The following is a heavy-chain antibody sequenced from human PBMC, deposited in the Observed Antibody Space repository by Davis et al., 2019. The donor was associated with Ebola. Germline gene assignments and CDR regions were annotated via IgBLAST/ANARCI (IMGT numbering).Heavy chain of an antibody. V-gene: IGHV3-48*02. J-gene: IGHJ4*02. CDR2: ISSSSSTI. Sequence: PGGSLRLSCAASGFKFSSYSMNWVRQAPGKGLEWVSYISSSSSTIYYADSVKGRFTISRDNAKNSLYLQMNSLRDEDTAVCYCASGYDFWNNYPYFDYWGQGTLVTVSS. CDR1: GFKFSSYS. CDR3: ASGYDFWNNYPYFDY. D-gene: IGHD3-3*01.